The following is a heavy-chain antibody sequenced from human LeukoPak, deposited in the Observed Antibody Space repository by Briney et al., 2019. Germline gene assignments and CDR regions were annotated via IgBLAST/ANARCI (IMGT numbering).Heavy chain of an antibody. V-gene: IGHV3-33*01. CDR2: VWSDGTTK. D-gene: IGHD3-9*01. Sequence: GRSLRLSCAASGFTFSNYGMHWVRQAPGKGLEWVAVVWSDGTTKKYADSVKGRFTISRENSKNTLYMQMNSLRAEDTAVYYCARGHYYTDMLTNYWVRYFDYWGQGTLVTVSS. CDR3: ARGHYYTDMLTNYWVRYFDY. J-gene: IGHJ4*02. CDR1: GFTFSNYG.